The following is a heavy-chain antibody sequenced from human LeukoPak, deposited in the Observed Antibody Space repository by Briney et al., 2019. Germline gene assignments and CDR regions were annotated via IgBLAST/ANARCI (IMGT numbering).Heavy chain of an antibody. J-gene: IGHJ3*02. CDR3: ARGAYTYGSDAFAI. V-gene: IGHV4-31*03. D-gene: IGHD5-18*01. CDR1: GDSINSGGFY. Sequence: SETLSLTCTVSGDSINSGGFYCNWIRQHPGKGLEWIGYIYSSGNTYHNPSLKSRVIISLDTPKNQFSLNLSSVTAADTAVYYCARGAYTYGSDAFAIWGQGTMVAVSS. CDR2: IYSSGNT.